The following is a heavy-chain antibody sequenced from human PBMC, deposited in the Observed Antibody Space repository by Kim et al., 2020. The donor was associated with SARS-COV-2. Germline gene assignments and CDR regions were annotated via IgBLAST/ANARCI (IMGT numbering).Heavy chain of an antibody. CDR1: GYSFTSYW. Sequence: GESLKISCKGSGYSFTSYWIGWVRQMPGKGLEWMGIIYPGDSDTRSSPSFQGQVPISADKSISTAYLQWSSLKASDTAMYYCAREQWLYAFDIWGQGTMVTVSS. CDR3: AREQWLYAFDI. CDR2: IYPGDSDT. D-gene: IGHD6-19*01. J-gene: IGHJ3*02. V-gene: IGHV5-51*01.